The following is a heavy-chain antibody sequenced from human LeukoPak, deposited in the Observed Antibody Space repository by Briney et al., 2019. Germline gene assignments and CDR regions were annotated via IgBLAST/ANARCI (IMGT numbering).Heavy chain of an antibody. CDR2: INPNSGGT. V-gene: IGHV1-2*02. CDR1: GYTFTSYD. D-gene: IGHD5-18*01. CDR3: ARAADTAMVTYY. J-gene: IGHJ4*02. Sequence: ASVKVSCKASGYTFTSYDINWVRQATGQGLEWMGWINPNSGGTNYAQKFQGRVTMTRDTSISTAYMELSRLRSDDTAVYYCARAADTAMVTYYWGQGTLVTVSS.